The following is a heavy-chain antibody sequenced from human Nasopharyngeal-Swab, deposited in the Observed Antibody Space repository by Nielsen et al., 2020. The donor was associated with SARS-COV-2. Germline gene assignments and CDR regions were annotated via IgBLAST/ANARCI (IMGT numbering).Heavy chain of an antibody. CDR3: ARGLSGIVPAPILGLGPYYSYYYMDV. V-gene: IGHV4-34*01. D-gene: IGHD2-2*01. CDR2: INQSGST. Sequence: SETLSLTCAVYGGSFSGSYWGWIRKPPGKGLEWIGEINQSGSTNYSPSLKSRVTISVDTSKNQFSLKLSSVTAADTAVYYCARGLSGIVPAPILGLGPYYSYYYMDVWGKGTTVTVSS. CDR1: GGSFSGSY. J-gene: IGHJ6*03.